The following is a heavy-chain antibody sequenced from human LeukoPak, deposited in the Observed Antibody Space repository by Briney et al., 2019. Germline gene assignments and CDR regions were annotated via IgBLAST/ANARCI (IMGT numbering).Heavy chain of an antibody. Sequence: GGSLRLSCAASGFTSSDYYMSWIRQAPGKGLECVSYISGSGNSISFADSLKGRFTISRDNTKNSLYLQMNSLRDEDTAVYYCARGVEMFGESRFDPWGQGTLVTVSS. CDR3: ARGVEMFGESRFDP. CDR1: GFTSSDYY. CDR2: ISGSGNSI. V-gene: IGHV3-11*04. J-gene: IGHJ5*02. D-gene: IGHD3-10*02.